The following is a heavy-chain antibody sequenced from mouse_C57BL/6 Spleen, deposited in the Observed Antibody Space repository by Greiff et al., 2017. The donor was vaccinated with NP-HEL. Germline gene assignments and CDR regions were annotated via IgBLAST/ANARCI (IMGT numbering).Heavy chain of an antibody. CDR1: GFTFSDYG. D-gene: IGHD1-1*01. J-gene: IGHJ2*01. V-gene: IGHV5-17*01. CDR3: ARGDSYYYGSSYDLDY. CDR2: ISSGSSTI. Sequence: EVKLVESGGGLVKPGGSLKLSCAASGFTFSDYGMHWVRQAPEKGLEWVAYISSGSSTIYYADTVKGRFTISRDNAKNTLFLQMTSLRSEDTAMYYCARGDSYYYGSSYDLDYWGQGTTLTVSS.